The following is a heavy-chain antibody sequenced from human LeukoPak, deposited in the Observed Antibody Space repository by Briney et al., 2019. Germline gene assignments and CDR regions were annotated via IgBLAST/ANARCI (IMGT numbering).Heavy chain of an antibody. CDR3: ARSVREIAGATKEFGY. CDR2: MNPNSGNT. D-gene: IGHD1-26*01. Sequence: ASVKVSCKASGYTFTSYDINWVRQATGQGLEWMGWMNPNSGNTGYAQKFQGRVTITRNTSISTAYMELSSLRSEDTAVYYCARSVREIAGATKEFGYWGQGTLVTVSS. V-gene: IGHV1-8*03. CDR1: GYTFTSYD. J-gene: IGHJ4*02.